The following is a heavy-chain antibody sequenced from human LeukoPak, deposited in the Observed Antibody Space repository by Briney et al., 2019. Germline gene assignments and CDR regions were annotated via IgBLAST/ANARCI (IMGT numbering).Heavy chain of an antibody. CDR3: ARGGYDFWSPRRFDP. J-gene: IGHJ5*02. CDR2: IIPIFGRA. Sequence: ASVKVSCKASGGTFSSYAISWVRQAPGQGLEWMGGIIPIFGRANYAQKFQGRVTITTDESTSTAYMELSSLRSEDTAVYYCARGGYDFWSPRRFDPWGQGTLVTVSS. CDR1: GGTFSSYA. D-gene: IGHD3-3*01. V-gene: IGHV1-69*05.